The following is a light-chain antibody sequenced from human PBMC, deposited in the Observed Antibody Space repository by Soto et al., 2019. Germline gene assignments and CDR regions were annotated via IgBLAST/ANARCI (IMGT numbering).Light chain of an antibody. J-gene: IGLJ1*01. Sequence: QSVLTQPPSVSGAPGQRVTISCTGSSSNIGAGYDVHWYQQLPGTAPKLLIYGNSNRPSGVPDRFSGSKSGNTASLTITGLQAEDEADYYCCSYAGSRTPLIFGTGTKVTVL. CDR2: GNS. V-gene: IGLV1-40*01. CDR3: CSYAGSRTPLI. CDR1: SSNIGAGYD.